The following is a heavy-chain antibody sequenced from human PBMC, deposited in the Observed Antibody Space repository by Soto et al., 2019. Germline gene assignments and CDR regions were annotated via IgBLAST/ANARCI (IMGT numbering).Heavy chain of an antibody. J-gene: IGHJ6*02. D-gene: IGHD2-2*02. CDR3: ARLGGYCSSTSCYRDYYYYYGVDV. Sequence: SVKVSCKASGGTFSSYAISWVRQAPGQGLEWMGGIIPIFGTANYAQKFQGRVTITADKSTSTAYMELSSLRSEDTAVYYCARLGGYCSSTSCYRDYYYYYGVDVWGQGTTVTVSS. CDR1: GGTFSSYA. CDR2: IIPIFGTA. V-gene: IGHV1-69*06.